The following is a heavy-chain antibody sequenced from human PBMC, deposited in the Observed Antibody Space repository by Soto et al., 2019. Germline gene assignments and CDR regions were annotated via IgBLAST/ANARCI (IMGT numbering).Heavy chain of an antibody. Sequence: QVQLQESGPGLGKPSETLSLTCTVSGGSISSYYWSWIRQSPGKGLEWIGYIYYSGSTNYNPSLKSRVTISVDTSKNQFSLKLSSVTAADTAVYYCARLLGRGTYVPDYWGQGTLVTVSS. CDR1: GGSISSYY. J-gene: IGHJ4*02. D-gene: IGHD3-10*02. V-gene: IGHV4-59*01. CDR2: IYYSGST. CDR3: ARLLGRGTYVPDY.